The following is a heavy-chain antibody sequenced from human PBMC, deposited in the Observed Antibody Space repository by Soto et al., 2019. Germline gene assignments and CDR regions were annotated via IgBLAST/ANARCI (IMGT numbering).Heavy chain of an antibody. Sequence: PGGSLRLSCAASGFTFSNYWMNWVRQAPGKGLVWVSRINSDGSSTSYADSVKGRFTISRDNAKNTLYLQMSSLRADDTAVYYCAIRGVTISGFDYWGQGALVTVSS. V-gene: IGHV3-74*01. CDR1: GFTFSNYW. CDR3: AIRGVTISGFDY. CDR2: INSDGSST. J-gene: IGHJ4*02. D-gene: IGHD3-10*01.